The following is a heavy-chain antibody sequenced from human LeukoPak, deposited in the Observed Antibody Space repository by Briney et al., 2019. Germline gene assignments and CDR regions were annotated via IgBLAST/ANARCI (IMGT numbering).Heavy chain of an antibody. CDR1: GYTFTSYG. CDR3: ARDFGSYGRDWFDP. D-gene: IGHD4-17*01. J-gene: IGHJ5*02. Sequence: ASVKGSCKASGYTFTSYGISWVRQAPGQEREWMGWISAYNGNTNYAQKLEGRVTMTTDTSTSTAYMELRSLRSDDASVYYCARDFGSYGRDWFDPWGQGTLVTVSS. V-gene: IGHV1-18*01. CDR2: ISAYNGNT.